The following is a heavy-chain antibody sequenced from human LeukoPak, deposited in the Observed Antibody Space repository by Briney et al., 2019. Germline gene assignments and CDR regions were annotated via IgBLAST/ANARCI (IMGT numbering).Heavy chain of an antibody. CDR1: GYTFTNYA. J-gene: IGHJ4*02. D-gene: IGHD7-27*01. Sequence: ASVKVSCKASGYTFTNYAVHWVRQAPGQRLEWMGWINAGNGKTNYSQKFQVRVTLTRDTSASTVYMELSSLRPEDTAVYYCARGVNWVYFDYWGQGTLVTVSS. CDR3: ARGVNWVYFDY. CDR2: INAGNGKT. V-gene: IGHV1-3*01.